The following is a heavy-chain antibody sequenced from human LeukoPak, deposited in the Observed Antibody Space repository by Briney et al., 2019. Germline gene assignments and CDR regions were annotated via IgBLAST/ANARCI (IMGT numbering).Heavy chain of an antibody. CDR2: IIPILGIA. D-gene: IGHD6-19*01. V-gene: IGHV1-69*04. J-gene: IGHJ4*02. Sequence: GSSVKVSCEASGGTFSSYAISWVRQAPGQGLEWMGRIIPILGIANYAQKFQGRVTITADKSTSTAYMELSSLRSEDTAVYYCAREKEQWLAPDYWGQGTLVTVSS. CDR3: AREKEQWLAPDY. CDR1: GGTFSSYA.